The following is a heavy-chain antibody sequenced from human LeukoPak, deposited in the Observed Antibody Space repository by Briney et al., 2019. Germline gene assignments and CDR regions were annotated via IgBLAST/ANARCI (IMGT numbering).Heavy chain of an antibody. CDR1: GFTFSNYN. J-gene: IGHJ4*02. Sequence: GESLRLSCAASGFTFSNYNMNWVRQAPGKGLEWVAYITLSRTTIYYADSVKGRFTISRDNAKNSLSLQMNSLRDEDTAVYYCARETPDSSSRTAFDFWGQGTLVTVSS. CDR3: ARETPDSSSRTAFDF. D-gene: IGHD6-13*01. V-gene: IGHV3-48*02. CDR2: ITLSRTTI.